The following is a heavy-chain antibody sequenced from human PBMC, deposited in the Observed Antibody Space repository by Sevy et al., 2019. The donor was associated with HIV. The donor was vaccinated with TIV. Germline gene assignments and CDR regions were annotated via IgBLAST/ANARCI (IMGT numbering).Heavy chain of an antibody. CDR1: GFSFSDYY. Sequence: GESLKISCAASGFSFSDYYMSWIRQAPGKGLEWISYIGTSASSIYYKDSVKGRFTISRDNAKNSLYLQMNSLRAEDTAVYYCARDERPYDFWSGRYTTFSWYFDLWGRGTLVTVSS. D-gene: IGHD3-3*01. J-gene: IGHJ2*01. CDR2: IGTSASSI. V-gene: IGHV3-11*01. CDR3: ARDERPYDFWSGRYTTFSWYFDL.